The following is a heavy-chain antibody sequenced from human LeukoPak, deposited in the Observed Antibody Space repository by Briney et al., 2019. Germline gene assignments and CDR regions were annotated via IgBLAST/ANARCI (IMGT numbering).Heavy chain of an antibody. CDR1: GGSFSGYY. Sequence: PSETLSLTCAVYGGSFSGYYWSWIHQPPGKGLEWIGEINHSGSTNYNPSLKSRVTISVDTSKNQFSLKLSSVTAADTAVYYCARNPYYYDSSGLNWFDPWGQGTLVTVSS. D-gene: IGHD3-22*01. J-gene: IGHJ5*02. CDR2: INHSGST. V-gene: IGHV4-34*01. CDR3: ARNPYYYDSSGLNWFDP.